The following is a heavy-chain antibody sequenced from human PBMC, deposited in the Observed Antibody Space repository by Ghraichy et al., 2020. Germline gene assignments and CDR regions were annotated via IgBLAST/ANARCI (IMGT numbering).Heavy chain of an antibody. CDR1: GYTFTSYG. D-gene: IGHD3-16*01. J-gene: IGHJ3*02. Sequence: ASVKVSCKASGYTFTSYGISWVRQAPGQGLEWMGWISAYNGNTNYAQKLQGRVTMTTYTSTSTAYMELRSLRSYDTAVDYRARGVGDSLKDGKKNAFDIWGQGTMVTVSS. CDR2: ISAYNGNT. CDR3: ARGVGDSLKDGKKNAFDI. V-gene: IGHV1-18*01.